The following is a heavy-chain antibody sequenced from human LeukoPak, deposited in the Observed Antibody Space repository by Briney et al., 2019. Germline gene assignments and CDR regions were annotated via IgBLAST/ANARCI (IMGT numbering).Heavy chain of an antibody. CDR2: ISSSSSYI. CDR3: AREIGYSYGRHFDY. J-gene: IGHJ4*02. CDR1: GCTFSSYS. D-gene: IGHD5-18*01. Sequence: GGSLRLSCAASGCTFSSYSMNWVRQAPGKGLEWVSSISSSSSYIYYADSVKGRFTIYRDNAKNSLYLQMNSLRAEDTAVYYCAREIGYSYGRHFDYWGQGTLVTVSS. V-gene: IGHV3-21*01.